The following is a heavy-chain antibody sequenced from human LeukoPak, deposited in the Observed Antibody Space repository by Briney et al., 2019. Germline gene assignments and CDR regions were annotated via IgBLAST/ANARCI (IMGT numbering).Heavy chain of an antibody. Sequence: SQTLSLTCAISGDSVSSNSAAWNWIRQSPPRGLEWLGRTYYRSKWYNDYAVSVKSRITINPDTSKNQFSLQLSSVTAADTAVYYCARQGRFFGVVIRDYWGQGTLVTVSS. CDR1: GDSVSSNSAA. J-gene: IGHJ4*02. CDR2: TYYRSKWYN. CDR3: ARQGRFFGVVIRDY. D-gene: IGHD3-3*01. V-gene: IGHV6-1*01.